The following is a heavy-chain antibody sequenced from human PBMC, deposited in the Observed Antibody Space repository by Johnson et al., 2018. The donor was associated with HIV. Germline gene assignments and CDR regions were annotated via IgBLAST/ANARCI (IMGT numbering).Heavy chain of an antibody. V-gene: IGHV3-33*03. CDR2: MHYDGSNK. J-gene: IGHJ3*02. CDR1: GFTISTYG. CDR3: AKGPLEAYDAFDI. Sequence: QVQLVESGGGVVQPGRSLRLSCVASGFTISTYGMHWVRQAPGKGLEWVAVMHYDGSNKYYADSVKGRFTISRDNSKNTMYLQMNSRRAEDTAVYYCAKGPLEAYDAFDIWGQGTMVTVSS.